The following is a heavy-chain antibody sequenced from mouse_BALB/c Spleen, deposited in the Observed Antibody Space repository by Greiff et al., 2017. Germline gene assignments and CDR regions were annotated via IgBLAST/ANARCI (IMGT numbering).Heavy chain of an antibody. V-gene: IGHV7-3*02. J-gene: IGHJ3*01. CDR2: IRNKANGYTT. CDR3: ARDGNYGGAWFAY. D-gene: IGHD2-1*01. Sequence: EVQRVESGGGLVQPGGSLRLSCATSGFTFTDYYMSWVRQPPGKALEWLGFIRNKANGYTTEYSASVKGRFTISRDNSQSILYLQMNTLRAEDSATYYCARDGNYGGAWFAYWGQGTLVTVSA. CDR1: GFTFTDYY.